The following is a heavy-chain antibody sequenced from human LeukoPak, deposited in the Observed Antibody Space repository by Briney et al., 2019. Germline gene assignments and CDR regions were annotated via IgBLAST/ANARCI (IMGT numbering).Heavy chain of an antibody. CDR1: GYIFTSYY. J-gene: IGHJ3*02. CDR3: ARDYQLYSSGSNHDAFDI. D-gene: IGHD6-19*01. Sequence: ASVKVSCKASGYIFTSYYMHWVRQPPGQGLEWMGIINSSGGSTSYAQKFQGRVTMTRDMSTSTVYMELSSLRSEDTAVYYCARDYQLYSSGSNHDAFDIWGQGTMVTVSS. V-gene: IGHV1-46*01. CDR2: INSSGGST.